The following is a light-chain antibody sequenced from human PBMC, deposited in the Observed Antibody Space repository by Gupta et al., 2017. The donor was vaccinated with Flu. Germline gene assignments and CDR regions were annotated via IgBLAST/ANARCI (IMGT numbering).Light chain of an antibody. J-gene: IGKJ1*01. CDR3: QHERSSSWT. V-gene: IGKV3-20*01. CDR2: AAS. CDR1: QSVESIY. Sequence: GTLSLSPGERGTLSCTASQSVESIYLAWYQQKPGQAPRLLIYAASTRATGIPGRFSGSGSGTDFTLTIGRLEPEDFAVYYCQHERSSSWTFGQGTKVEIK.